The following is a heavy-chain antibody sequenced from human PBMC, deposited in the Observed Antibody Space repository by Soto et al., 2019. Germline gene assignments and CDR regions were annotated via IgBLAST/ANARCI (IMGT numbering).Heavy chain of an antibody. Sequence: QVQLQQWGAGLLKPSETLSLTCAVYGGSFSGYYWSWIRQPPGKGLEWIGEINHSGSTNYNPSLKSRVTISVDTSKNQFALKLRSVTAADTAVYYCARVRITMVRGPYGMDVWGQGTTVTVSS. CDR1: GGSFSGYY. J-gene: IGHJ6*02. D-gene: IGHD3-10*01. V-gene: IGHV4-34*01. CDR3: ARVRITMVRGPYGMDV. CDR2: INHSGST.